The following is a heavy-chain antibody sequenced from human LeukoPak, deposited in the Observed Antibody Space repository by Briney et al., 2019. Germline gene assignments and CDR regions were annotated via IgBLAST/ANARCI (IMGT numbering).Heavy chain of an antibody. V-gene: IGHV1-69*13. D-gene: IGHD3-10*01. J-gene: IGHJ6*02. CDR2: LIPIFGTS. CDR1: GGTFSSYA. Sequence: GASVKVSCKASGGTFSSYAISWVRQAPGRGLEWMGGLIPIFGTSNYAQKFQGRVTITADESASTAYMELSSLRSEDTAVYYCAPLYGSGSYEPWVRGVTNGGSYGMDVWGQGTTVTVSS. CDR3: APLYGSGSYEPWVRGVTNGGSYGMDV.